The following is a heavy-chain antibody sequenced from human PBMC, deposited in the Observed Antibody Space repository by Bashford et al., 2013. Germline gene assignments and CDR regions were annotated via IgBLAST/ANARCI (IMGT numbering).Heavy chain of an antibody. Sequence: VRQAPGKGLEWVANTKPDGSEKNYVDSVKGRFTISRDNAKNSLFLQMNSLRAEDTAVYYCAPDATLGELSFLSWGQGTLVTSPQ. CDR2: TKPDGSEK. V-gene: IGHV3-7*01. D-gene: IGHD3-16*02. J-gene: IGHJ4*02. CDR3: APDATLGELSFLS.